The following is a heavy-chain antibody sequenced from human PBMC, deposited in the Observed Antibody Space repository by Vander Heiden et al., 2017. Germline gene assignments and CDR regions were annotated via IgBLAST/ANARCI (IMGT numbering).Heavy chain of an antibody. CDR3: ARDVRGYCSSTSCYHLYGMDV. Sequence: QVQLQESGPGLVQPSQTLSLTCTVSGGTISSGGYYWIWIRQHPGKGLEWIGYIYYSGSTYYNPSLKSRVTISVDTSKNQFSLKLSSVTAADTAVYYCARDVRGYCSSTSCYHLYGMDVWGQGTTVTVSS. D-gene: IGHD2-2*01. CDR1: GGTISSGGYY. V-gene: IGHV4-31*03. J-gene: IGHJ6*02. CDR2: IYYSGST.